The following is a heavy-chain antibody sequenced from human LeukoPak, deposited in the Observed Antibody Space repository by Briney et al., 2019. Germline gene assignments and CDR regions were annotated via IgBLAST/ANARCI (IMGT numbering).Heavy chain of an antibody. CDR3: ARDYGYTSSRSYFDC. J-gene: IGHJ4*02. D-gene: IGHD6-13*01. Sequence: ASVKVSCKASGYTFTSYYMHWVRQAPGQGREWMGIINPSGGSTTYAQRFQGRVTMTRDTSTSTLYMELSGLRSEDTAVYYCARDYGYTSSRSYFDCWGQGTLVTVSS. CDR1: GYTFTSYY. CDR2: INPSGGST. V-gene: IGHV1-46*01.